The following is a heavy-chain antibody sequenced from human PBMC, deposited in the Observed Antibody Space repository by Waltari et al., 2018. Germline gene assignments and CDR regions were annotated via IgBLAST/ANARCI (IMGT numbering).Heavy chain of an antibody. V-gene: IGHV2-5*02. Sequence: QITLKETGPTLVQPTQTLALTCTFSGFSLTTSGLAVGWIRMPPGKAMKWLVHIYWDNDKRYNPYLKSRITIIKDTSKNQVILIMTNTDPVDTGTYFCAHRLIGSNTWDYGAFDIWGQGTVVTVSS. CDR2: IYWDNDK. D-gene: IGHD3-10*01. J-gene: IGHJ3*02. CDR3: AHRLIGSNTWDYGAFDI. CDR1: GFSLTTSGLA.